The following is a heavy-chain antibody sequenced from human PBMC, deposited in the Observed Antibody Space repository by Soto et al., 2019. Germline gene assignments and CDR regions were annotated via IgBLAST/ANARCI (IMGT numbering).Heavy chain of an antibody. CDR3: AGKAPIIRLLGTTMDV. D-gene: IGHD7-27*01. V-gene: IGHV4-31*03. CDR2: IYYSGST. Sequence: QVQLQESGPGLVKPSQTLSLTCTVSGGSISSGGYYWSWIRQHPGKGLEWIGYIYYSGSTYYNPYLKRRVTIPVDTSKNRFALKRSSVTAADTAVYYCAGKAPIIRLLGTTMDVWGQGTTVTVSS. J-gene: IGHJ6*02. CDR1: GGSISSGGYY.